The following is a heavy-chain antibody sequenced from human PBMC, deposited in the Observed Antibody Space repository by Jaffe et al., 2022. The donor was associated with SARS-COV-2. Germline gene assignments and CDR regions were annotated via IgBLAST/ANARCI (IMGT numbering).Heavy chain of an antibody. J-gene: IGHJ6*02. D-gene: IGHD2-2*01. CDR3: ARDHCSTANCYERYYYGLDV. Sequence: QVQLVQSGAEVKKPGASVKVSCKASGYTFTGYYLQWVRRAPGQGLEWVGWINPNSGATTYAQRFQGWVTMTRDTSISTAYLELSRLRSDDTAVYYCARDHCSTANCYERYYYGLDVWGQGTTVTVSS. V-gene: IGHV1-2*04. CDR1: GYTFTGYY. CDR2: INPNSGAT.